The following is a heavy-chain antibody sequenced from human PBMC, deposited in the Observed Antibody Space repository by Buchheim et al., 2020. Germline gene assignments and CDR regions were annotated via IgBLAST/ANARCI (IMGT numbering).Heavy chain of an antibody. CDR3: ARSDIGGGAAAVNFDY. J-gene: IGHJ4*02. CDR2: IKQGGSEK. V-gene: IGHV3-7*01. D-gene: IGHD6-13*01. CDR1: GFTFSNYW. Sequence: EVQLVESGGNLVQPGGSLRLSCAASGFTFSNYWMSWVRQAPGKGLEWVANIKQGGSEKYYVDSVKGRFTISRDNAKNSLYLQMNSLRAEDTAVYYCARSDIGGGAAAVNFDYWGQGTL.